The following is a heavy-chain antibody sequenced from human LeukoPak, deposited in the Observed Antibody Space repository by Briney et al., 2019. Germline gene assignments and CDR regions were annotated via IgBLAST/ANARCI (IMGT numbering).Heavy chain of an antibody. CDR3: AREAGGIGYYFDY. CDR1: GFTFSSYW. V-gene: IGHV3-7*01. CDR2: IKQDGSEK. J-gene: IGHJ4*02. Sequence: PGGSLRLSCAASGFTFSSYWMSWVRQAPGKGLEWVANIKQDGSEKYYVDSVKGRFTISRDNAKNSLYLQMNSLRAEDTAVYYCAREAGGIGYYFDYWGQRTLVTVSS. D-gene: IGHD1-14*01.